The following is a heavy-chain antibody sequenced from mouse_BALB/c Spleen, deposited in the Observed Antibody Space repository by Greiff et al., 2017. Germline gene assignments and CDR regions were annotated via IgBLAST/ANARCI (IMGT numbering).Heavy chain of an antibody. V-gene: IGHV5-4*02. CDR3: AREGDEGYFDY. CDR2: ISDGGSYT. D-gene: IGHD3-3*01. Sequence: EVQGVESGGGLVKPGGSLKLSCAASGFTFSDYYMYWVRQTPEKRLEWVATISDGGSYTYYPDSVKGRFTISRDNAKNNLYLQMSSLKSEDTAMYYCAREGDEGYFDYWGQGTTLTVSS. CDR1: GFTFSDYY. J-gene: IGHJ2*01.